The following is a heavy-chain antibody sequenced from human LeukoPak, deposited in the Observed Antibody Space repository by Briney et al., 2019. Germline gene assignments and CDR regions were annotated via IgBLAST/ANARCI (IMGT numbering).Heavy chain of an antibody. J-gene: IGHJ4*02. CDR2: ISSSSTI. CDR3: ARIAFGGGYYYDSSGPALDY. V-gene: IGHV3-48*04. Sequence: PGGSLRLSCAASGFTFSSYSMNWVRQAPGKGLEWVSYISSSSTIYYADSVKGRFTISRDNAKNSLYLQMNSLRAEDTAVYYCARIAFGGGYYYDSSGPALDYWGRGTLVTVSS. D-gene: IGHD3-22*01. CDR1: GFTFSSYS.